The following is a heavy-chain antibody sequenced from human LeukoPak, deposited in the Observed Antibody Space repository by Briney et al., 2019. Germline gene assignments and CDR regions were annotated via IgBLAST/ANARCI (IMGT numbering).Heavy chain of an antibody. V-gene: IGHV3-23*01. D-gene: IGHD7-27*01. J-gene: IGHJ4*02. CDR3: AKGLALGKLRVFYFDY. CDR1: GFTFSSYA. CDR2: ISGSGSST. Sequence: GGSLRLSCAASGFTFSSYAMSWVRQAPGKGLEWVASISGSGSSTYYADSVKGRFTISRDNSRNTLYLHMNSLRDEDTAVYYCAKGLALGKLRVFYFDYWGQGTLVTVSS.